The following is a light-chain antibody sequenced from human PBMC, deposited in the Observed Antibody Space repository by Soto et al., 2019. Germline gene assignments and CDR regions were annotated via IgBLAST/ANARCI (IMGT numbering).Light chain of an antibody. CDR1: QSVSSN. CDR2: GAS. CDR3: QQHNNWPLT. V-gene: IGKV3-15*01. Sequence: EIVMTQSPATLSVSPGDRATLSCRASQSVSSNLAWYQQKPGQAPRLLIYGASTRATGIPAKFSGSGSGKEFTLTISSLQSEDCAVYYCQQHNNWPLTFGGGTKVEIK. J-gene: IGKJ4*01.